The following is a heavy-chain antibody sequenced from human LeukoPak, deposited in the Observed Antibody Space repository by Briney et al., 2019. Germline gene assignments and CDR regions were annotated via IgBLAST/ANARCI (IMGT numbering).Heavy chain of an antibody. CDR2: IYYSGST. Sequence: SETLSLTCTVSGGSISSYYWGWIRQPPGKGLEWIGYIYYSGSTNYNPSLKSRVTISVATSKNRFPMKLSSVAAADTAVYYCARVGYSYANTVFDYWGQGTLVTVSS. D-gene: IGHD5-18*01. V-gene: IGHV4-59*01. J-gene: IGHJ4*02. CDR3: ARVGYSYANTVFDY. CDR1: GGSISSYY.